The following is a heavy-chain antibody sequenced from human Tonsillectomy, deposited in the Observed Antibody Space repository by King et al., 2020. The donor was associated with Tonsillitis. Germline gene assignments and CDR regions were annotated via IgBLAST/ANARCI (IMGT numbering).Heavy chain of an antibody. D-gene: IGHD3-22*01. Sequence: LQLKESGSGLVKPSQTLSLTCAVSGGSISSGGYSWSWIRQPPGKGLEWIGYIYHSGSTYYNPSLKSRVTISVDRSKNQFSLKLSSVSAADTAVYYCARGGRPGDTLIEAFDIWGQGTMVTVSS. CDR3: ARGGRPGDTLIEAFDI. V-gene: IGHV4-30-2*01. J-gene: IGHJ3*02. CDR2: IYHSGST. CDR1: GGSISSGGYS.